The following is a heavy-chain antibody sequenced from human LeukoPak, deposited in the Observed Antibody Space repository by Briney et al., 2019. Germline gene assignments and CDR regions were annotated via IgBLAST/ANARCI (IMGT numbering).Heavy chain of an antibody. CDR1: GGTFSSYA. D-gene: IGHD2-2*03. CDR2: IIPIFGTA. J-gene: IGHJ3*02. CDR3: ARGVDINAFDI. V-gene: IGHV1-69*13. Sequence: PVASVKASCKASGGTFSSYAISWVRQAPGQGLEWMGGIIPIFGTANYAQKFQGRVTITADESTSTAYMELSSLRSEDTAVYYCARGVDINAFDIWGQGTMVTVSS.